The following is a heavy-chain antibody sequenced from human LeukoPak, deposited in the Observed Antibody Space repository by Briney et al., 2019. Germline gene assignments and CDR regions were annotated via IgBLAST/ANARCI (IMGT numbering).Heavy chain of an antibody. Sequence: SQTLSLTCTVSGGSISSTYYYWSWIRQPPGKGLEWMGYIYHSGISYHNPSLKSRLTLSIDRSKNQFSLKVTSVTAADTAVYYCARARGQYSSAENWFDPWGQGTLVTVSS. J-gene: IGHJ5*02. CDR2: IYHSGIS. CDR3: ARARGQYSSAENWFDP. V-gene: IGHV4-30-2*01. CDR1: GGSISSTYYY. D-gene: IGHD6-25*01.